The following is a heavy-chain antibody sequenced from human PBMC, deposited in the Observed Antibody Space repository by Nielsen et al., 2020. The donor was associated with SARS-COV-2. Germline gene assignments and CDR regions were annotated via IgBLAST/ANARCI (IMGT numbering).Heavy chain of an antibody. CDR3: ATGPVPAAMGGYYYGMDV. Sequence: SETLSLTCTVSGGSISSGGYYWSWNRPHPGKGLEWIGYIYYSGSTYYNPSLKSRVTISVDTSKNQFSLKLSSVTAADTAVYYCATGPVPAAMGGYYYGMDVWGQGTTVTVSS. CDR1: GGSISSGGYY. CDR2: IYYSGST. V-gene: IGHV4-31*03. J-gene: IGHJ6*02. D-gene: IGHD2-2*01.